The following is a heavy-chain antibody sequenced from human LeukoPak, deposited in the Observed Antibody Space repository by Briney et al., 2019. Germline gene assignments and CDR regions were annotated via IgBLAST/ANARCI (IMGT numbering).Heavy chain of an antibody. CDR2: IFYIGSA. D-gene: IGHD2-15*01. CDR3: ARHGSYSLAF. J-gene: IGHJ4*02. Sequence: SGTLSLTCAVSGVSIGSGGYWSWVRQPPGKGLEWIGQIFYIGSAHYNPSFESRVIMSIDNSRNQLSLRFNSVTAAGTAVYYCARHGSYSLAFWGQGALVTGSS. CDR1: GVSIGSGGY. V-gene: IGHV4-4*02.